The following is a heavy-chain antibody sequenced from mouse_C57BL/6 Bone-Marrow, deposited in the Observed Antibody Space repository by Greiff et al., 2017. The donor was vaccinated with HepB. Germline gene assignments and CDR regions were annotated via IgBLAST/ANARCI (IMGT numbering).Heavy chain of an antibody. CDR2: ISSGGSYT. D-gene: IGHD1-1*01. Sequence: EVQRVESGGDLVKPGGSLKLSCAASGFTFSSYGMSWVRQTPDKRLEWVATISSGGSYTYYPDSVKGRFTISRDNAKNTLYLQMSSLKSEDAAIYYCARQSTTVVRFDYWGQGTTLTVSS. CDR3: ARQSTTVVRFDY. V-gene: IGHV5-6*01. CDR1: GFTFSSYG. J-gene: IGHJ2*01.